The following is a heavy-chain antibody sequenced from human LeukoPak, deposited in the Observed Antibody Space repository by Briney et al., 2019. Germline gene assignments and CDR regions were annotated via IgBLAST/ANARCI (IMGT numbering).Heavy chain of an antibody. Sequence: SETLSLTCAVSGGSINSNNWWSWVRQPPGKGLEWIGEIYDTGSTNYNPSLKSRVTISVDKSKNQFSLTLSSVTAADTAVYYCARGHVSGSYSMSYYYGMDVWGQGTTVTVSS. D-gene: IGHD3-10*01. CDR2: IYDTGST. V-gene: IGHV4-4*02. J-gene: IGHJ6*02. CDR3: ARGHVSGSYSMSYYYGMDV. CDR1: GGSINSNNW.